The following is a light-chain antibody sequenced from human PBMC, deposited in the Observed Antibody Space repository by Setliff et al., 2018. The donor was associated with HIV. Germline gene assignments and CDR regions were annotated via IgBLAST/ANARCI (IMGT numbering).Light chain of an antibody. CDR3: CSYAGGDTWI. CDR1: SSDIGDYES. Sequence: QSALAQPASVSGSPGQSITISCTGSSSDIGDYESVSWYQQHPGEVPKLMIYDVTKRPSGVSNRFSASKSGNTDSLTISGLQAEDEAHYCCSYAGGDTWIFGGGTKVTVL. V-gene: IGLV2-23*02. J-gene: IGLJ2*01. CDR2: DVT.